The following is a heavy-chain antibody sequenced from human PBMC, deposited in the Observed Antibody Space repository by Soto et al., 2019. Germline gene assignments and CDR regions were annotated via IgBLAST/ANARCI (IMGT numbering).Heavy chain of an antibody. V-gene: IGHV3-33*01. D-gene: IGHD3-10*01. J-gene: IGHJ5*02. CDR1: GFTLSNYG. CDR2: IWYEGTTK. CDR3: ARDVGSSGSSRWFDT. Sequence: GGSLRLSCVASGFTLSNYGMHWVRQAPGKGLEWIALIWYEGTTKYSTDSMKGRFSISRDQSKSTLYLQVNSLGAEDTATYYCARDVGSSGSSRWFDTWGQGTLVTVSS.